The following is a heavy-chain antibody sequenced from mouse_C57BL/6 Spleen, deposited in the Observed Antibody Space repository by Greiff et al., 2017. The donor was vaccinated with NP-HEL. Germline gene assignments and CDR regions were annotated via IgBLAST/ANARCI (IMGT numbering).Heavy chain of an antibody. CDR2: IRSKSSNYAT. V-gene: IGHV10-3*01. D-gene: IGHD1-1*01. Sequence: CGGLVQPKGSLKVSCAASGFTCNTYAMHWVRQAPGKGLEWVARIRSKSSNYATYYADSVKDRFTISRDDSQSMLYLQMNNLKTEDTAMYYCVRDQGYYGSSGYWYFDVWGTGTTVTVSS. CDR3: VRDQGYYGSSGYWYFDV. J-gene: IGHJ1*03. CDR1: GFTCNTYA.